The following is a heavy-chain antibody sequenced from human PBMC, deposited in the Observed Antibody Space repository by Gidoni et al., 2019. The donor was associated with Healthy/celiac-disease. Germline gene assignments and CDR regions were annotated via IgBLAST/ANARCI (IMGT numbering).Heavy chain of an antibody. CDR3: ARENVYGSGATDY. V-gene: IGHV3-33*01. J-gene: IGHJ4*02. D-gene: IGHD3-10*01. Sequence: QVQLVASGGGVVQPGRSLRLSWAASGFTFSSYGMHWVRQAPGKGREWVAVIWYDGSNKYYADSVKGRFTISRDNSKNTLYLQMNSLRAEDTAVYYCARENVYGSGATDYWGQGTLVTVSS. CDR1: GFTFSSYG. CDR2: IWYDGSNK.